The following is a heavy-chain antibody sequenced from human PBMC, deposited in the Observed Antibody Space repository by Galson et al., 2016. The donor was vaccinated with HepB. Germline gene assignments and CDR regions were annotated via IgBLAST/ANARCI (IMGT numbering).Heavy chain of an antibody. J-gene: IGHJ5*02. CDR3: ARLLGGSSWMGNWFDP. CDR2: LCYTGSA. D-gene: IGHD6-13*01. V-gene: IGHV4-39*01. Sequence: SETLSLTCTVSGGSISSSGYCWGWIRQPPGKGLEWIGSLCYTGSAYYTPSLKSRVTISVDTSKNKFYLKLNSVTAADTAVFYCARLLGGSSWMGNWFDPGGQGTLVTVT. CDR1: GGSISSSGYC.